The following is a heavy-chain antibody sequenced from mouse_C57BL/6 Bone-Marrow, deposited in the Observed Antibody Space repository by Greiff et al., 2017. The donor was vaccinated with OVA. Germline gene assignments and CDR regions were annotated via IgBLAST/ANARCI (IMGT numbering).Heavy chain of an antibody. Sequence: VMLVESGAELARPGASVKLSCKASGYTFTSYGISWVKQRTGQGLEWIGEIYPRSGNTYYNEKFKGKATLTADKSSSTAYMELRSLTSEDSAVYFCARDYGSSYNGFAYWGQGTLVTVSA. V-gene: IGHV1-81*01. J-gene: IGHJ3*01. D-gene: IGHD1-1*01. CDR1: GYTFTSYG. CDR3: ARDYGSSYNGFAY. CDR2: IYPRSGNT.